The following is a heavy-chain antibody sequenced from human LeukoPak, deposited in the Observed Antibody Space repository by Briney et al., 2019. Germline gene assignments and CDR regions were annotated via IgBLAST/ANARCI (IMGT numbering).Heavy chain of an antibody. CDR1: GITFTGYY. D-gene: IGHD5-18*01. CDR3: ARGRYGYGDGFYFDY. V-gene: IGHV1-2*02. Sequence: ASVKVSCKASGITFTGYYVHWVRQAPGQGLEWMGWINPNSGDTNYTQNFQGRVTMTRDTSLSTAYLELSRLRSDDTAVYYCARGRYGYGDGFYFDYWGQGTLVTVSS. CDR2: INPNSGDT. J-gene: IGHJ4*02.